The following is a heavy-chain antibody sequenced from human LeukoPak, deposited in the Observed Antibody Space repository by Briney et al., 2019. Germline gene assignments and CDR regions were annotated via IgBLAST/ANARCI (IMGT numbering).Heavy chain of an antibody. CDR3: ARVRGPTYDAFDI. V-gene: IGHV3-21*01. CDR1: GFTFSSYS. D-gene: IGHD3-10*01. Sequence: GGSLRLSCAASGFTFSSYSMNWVRQAPGKGLEWVSSISSSSSYIYYADSVKGRFTISRDNAKNSLYLQMNSLRAEDTAVYYCARVRGPTYDAFDIWGQGTMVTVSS. J-gene: IGHJ3*02. CDR2: ISSSSSYI.